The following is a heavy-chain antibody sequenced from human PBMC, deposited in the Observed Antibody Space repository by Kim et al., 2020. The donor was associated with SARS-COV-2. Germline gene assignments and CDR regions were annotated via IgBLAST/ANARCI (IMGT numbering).Heavy chain of an antibody. CDR2: T. Sequence: TNYNPSLKSRVTISVDTSKNQFSLKLSSVTAADTAVYYCARQNWNYYFDYWGQGTLVTVSS. D-gene: IGHD1-7*01. V-gene: IGHV4-34*01. J-gene: IGHJ4*02. CDR3: ARQNWNYYFDY.